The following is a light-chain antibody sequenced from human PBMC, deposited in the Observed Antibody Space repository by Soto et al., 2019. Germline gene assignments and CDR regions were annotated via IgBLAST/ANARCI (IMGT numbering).Light chain of an antibody. J-gene: IGKJ1*01. V-gene: IGKV3-20*01. Sequence: EIVLTQSPGTLSLSPGERATLSCRTSQSVSSSYLAWYPQKPGQAPRLLIYGASSRAAGVPARFSGSRSGAEFTLTISSLQSEDFATYYCQQSYNTPRTFGQGTKVDIK. CDR2: GAS. CDR3: QQSYNTPRT. CDR1: QSVSSSY.